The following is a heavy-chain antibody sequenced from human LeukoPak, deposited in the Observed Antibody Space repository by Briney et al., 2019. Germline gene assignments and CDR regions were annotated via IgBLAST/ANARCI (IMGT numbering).Heavy chain of an antibody. J-gene: IGHJ6*02. CDR3: ASASSGPGSYYYYGMDV. D-gene: IGHD6-19*01. Sequence: TLSLTCTVSGGSISSGGYYWSWIRQHPGKGLEWIGYIYYSGSTYYNPSLKSRVTISVDTSKNRFSLKLSSVTAADTAVYYCASASSGPGSYYYYGMDVWGQGTTVTVSS. CDR1: GGSISSGGYY. V-gene: IGHV4-31*03. CDR2: IYYSGST.